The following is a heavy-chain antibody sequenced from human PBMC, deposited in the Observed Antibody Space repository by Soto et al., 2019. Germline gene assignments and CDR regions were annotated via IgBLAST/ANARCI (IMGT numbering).Heavy chain of an antibody. CDR3: ARPLEQYQLGFGMDV. J-gene: IGHJ6*01. V-gene: IGHV3-33*01. Sequence: QVQLVQSGGGVVQPGGSLRLSCAASGFTFSTYAMHWVRQAPGKGLEWVAVIWYDGSKIYYADSVKGRFTISRDDSKSTLYLQMDSLRAEDTAVYYCARPLEQYQLGFGMDVWGQGSPVTVSS. D-gene: IGHD6-19*01. CDR2: IWYDGSKI. CDR1: GFTFSTYA.